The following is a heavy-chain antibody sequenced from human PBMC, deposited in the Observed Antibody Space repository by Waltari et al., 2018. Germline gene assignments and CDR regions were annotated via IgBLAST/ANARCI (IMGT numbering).Heavy chain of an antibody. J-gene: IGHJ4*02. Sequence: QVQLQESGPGLMKPSQTLSLTCTVSGGSISSGDYYWSWIRQPPGRGLEWIGYIYYTGRTYYHAYLEIRFAMSLATSKNQFSLKLSSLTDAYTAVYYWARFLTANYFDYWGQRTLVPVSS. CDR2: IYYTGRT. V-gene: IGHV4-30-4*08. D-gene: IGHD1-20*01. CDR3: ARFLTANYFDY. CDR1: GGSISSGDYY.